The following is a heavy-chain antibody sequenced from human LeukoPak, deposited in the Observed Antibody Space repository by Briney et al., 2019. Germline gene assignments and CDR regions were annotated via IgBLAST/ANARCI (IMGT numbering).Heavy chain of an antibody. V-gene: IGHV4-34*01. CDR1: GGSFSGYH. D-gene: IGHD1-26*01. J-gene: IGHJ4*02. CDR3: ARGGFIVGATKY. CDR2: INHSGST. Sequence: SETLSLTCAVSGGSFSGYHWSWIRQPPGKGLEWIGEINHSGSTNYNPSLKSRVIISADTSKNQFSLKLSSVTAADTAVYYCARGGFIVGATKYWGQGTLVTVSS.